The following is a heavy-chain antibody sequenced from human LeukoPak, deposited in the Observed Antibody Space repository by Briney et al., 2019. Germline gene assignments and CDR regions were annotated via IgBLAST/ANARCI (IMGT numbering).Heavy chain of an antibody. CDR1: GGSISSSSYY. J-gene: IGHJ4*02. V-gene: IGHV4-39*01. CDR3: NHEDYDSSGRYFDY. Sequence: PSETLSLTCNVSGGSISSSSYYWGWIRQPPGKGLEWVGSIFYSGKTHYNPSLKSRVTMSIDMSKNHFSLKLSSVTAADTAVYYCNHEDYDSSGRYFDYWGRGMLVAVSS. D-gene: IGHD3-22*01. CDR2: IFYSGKT.